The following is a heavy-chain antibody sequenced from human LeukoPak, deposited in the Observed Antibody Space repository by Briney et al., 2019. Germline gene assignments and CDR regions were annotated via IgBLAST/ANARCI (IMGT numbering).Heavy chain of an antibody. Sequence: SETLSLTCTVSGGSISSYYWSWIRQPPGKGLEWIGYIYYSGSTNYNPSLKSRVTISVDTSKNQFSLKLSSVTAADTAVYYCARDRREYSYGSYYYYGMDVWGQGTTVTLSS. CDR2: IYYSGST. CDR1: GGSISSYY. CDR3: ARDRREYSYGSYYYYGMDV. J-gene: IGHJ6*02. D-gene: IGHD5-18*01. V-gene: IGHV4-59*01.